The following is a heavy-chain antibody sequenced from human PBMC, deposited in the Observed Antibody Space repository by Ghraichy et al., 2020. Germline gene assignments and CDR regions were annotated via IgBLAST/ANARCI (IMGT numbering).Heavy chain of an antibody. CDR3: ARGAHGGYFDY. D-gene: IGHD2-15*01. Sequence: SETLSLTCAVSGGSIISSNWWSWVRQPPGKGLEWIGEIYHTGSTNYNPSLKSRVPISLDKSKVQFSLNLSSVSAADTAIYFCARGAHGGYFDYWGQGTLVTVSS. CDR1: GGSIISSNW. J-gene: IGHJ4*02. V-gene: IGHV4-4*02. CDR2: IYHTGST.